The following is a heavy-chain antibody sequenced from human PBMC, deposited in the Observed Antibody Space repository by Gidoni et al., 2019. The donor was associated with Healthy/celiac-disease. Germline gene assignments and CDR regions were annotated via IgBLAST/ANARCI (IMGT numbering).Heavy chain of an antibody. CDR2: IHYSGST. Sequence: HVHLQDAGPALVKPPENLSLPFTASCGSISRYYWSWIRQPPGKGLEWIGYIHYSGSTNYNPSLKSRVTISVDTSKNQFALKLSAVTAADTSVYYCARSSCFAAFCYYYGMDVWGQGTTVTVSS. J-gene: IGHJ6*02. CDR3: ARSSCFAAFCYYYGMDV. CDR1: CGSISRYY. V-gene: IGHV4-59*01. D-gene: IGHD2-2*01.